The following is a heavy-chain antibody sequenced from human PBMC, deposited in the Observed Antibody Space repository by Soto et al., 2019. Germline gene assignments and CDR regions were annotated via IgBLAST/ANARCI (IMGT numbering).Heavy chain of an antibody. CDR1: GYTFTSYD. Sequence: SVKVSCKASGYTFTSYDINWVRQAPGQGLEWMGGIIPIFGTANYAQKFQGRVTITADESTSTAYMELSSLRSEDTAVYYCASEEQQLVSGYYYYGMDVWGQGTTVTVSS. CDR3: ASEEQQLVSGYYYYGMDV. D-gene: IGHD6-13*01. V-gene: IGHV1-69*13. J-gene: IGHJ6*02. CDR2: IIPIFGTA.